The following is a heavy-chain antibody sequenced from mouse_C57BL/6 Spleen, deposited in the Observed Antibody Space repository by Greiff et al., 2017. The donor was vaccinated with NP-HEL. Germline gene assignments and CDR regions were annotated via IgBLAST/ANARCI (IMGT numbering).Heavy chain of an antibody. CDR1: GYTFTSYW. D-gene: IGHD1-1*01. Sequence: VQLQQPGAELVKPGASVKMSCKASGYTFTSYWITWVKQRPGQGLEWLGDIYPGSGSTNYNEKFKSKATLTVDTSSSTAYMQLSSLTSEDSAVYYCARRGVTTVVAPTYWGQGTTLTVSS. V-gene: IGHV1-55*01. CDR3: ARRGVTTVVAPTY. J-gene: IGHJ2*01. CDR2: IYPGSGST.